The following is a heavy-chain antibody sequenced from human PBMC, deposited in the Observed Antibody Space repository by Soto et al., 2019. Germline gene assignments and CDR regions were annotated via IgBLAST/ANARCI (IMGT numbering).Heavy chain of an antibody. Sequence: EVQLLESGGGLVQPGGSLRLSCAASGFTFSSYAMSWVRQAPGKGLEWVSAISGSGGSTYYADSVKGRFTISRDNSKNTLYLQMNSVRAEDTAVYYCAKDSGGSGSYSMFDYWGQGTLVTVSS. D-gene: IGHD3-10*01. V-gene: IGHV3-23*01. CDR2: ISGSGGST. CDR3: AKDSGGSGSYSMFDY. J-gene: IGHJ4*02. CDR1: GFTFSSYA.